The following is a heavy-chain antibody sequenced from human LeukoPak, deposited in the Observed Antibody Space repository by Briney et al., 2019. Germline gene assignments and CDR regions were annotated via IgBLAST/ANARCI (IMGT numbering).Heavy chain of an antibody. CDR2: FDPEYGET. CDR3: ATSIPPNDASDI. V-gene: IGHV1-24*01. D-gene: IGHD2-21*01. Sequence: ASVKVSCKASGYTLTELSMHWVRQAPGKGLEWMGGFDPEYGETIYAQKFQGRVTMTEDTSTDTAYMELSSLRSEDTAVYYCATSIPPNDASDIWGQGTIVTVSS. CDR1: GYTLTELS. J-gene: IGHJ3*02.